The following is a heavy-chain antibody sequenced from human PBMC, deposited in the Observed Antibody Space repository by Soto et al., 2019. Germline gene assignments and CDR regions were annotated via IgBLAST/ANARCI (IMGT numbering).Heavy chain of an antibody. CDR2: IYHSGSA. V-gene: IGHV4-4*02. CDR1: GGSVSSSNW. D-gene: IGHD2-21*02. CDR3: ARVPGVVVSADDAFDI. Sequence: QVQLQESGPGLVKPSGTLSLTCAVSGGSVSSSNWWSWVRQSPGTGLEWMGEIYHSGSAHYNPSLKTRATTTLDKSKNQFSLRLTSVTAADTAVYYCARVPGVVVSADDAFDIWGQGTRVTVSS. J-gene: IGHJ3*02.